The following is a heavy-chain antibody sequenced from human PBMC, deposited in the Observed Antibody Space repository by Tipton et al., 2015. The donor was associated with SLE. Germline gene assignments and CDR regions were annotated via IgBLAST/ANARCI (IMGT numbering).Heavy chain of an antibody. V-gene: IGHV4-4*07. CDR2: IYSSGSK. J-gene: IGHJ2*01. CDR1: GGSISSYY. D-gene: IGHD4-17*01. CDR3: ARGSDGEYVRYFDV. Sequence: LRLSCTVSGGSISSYYWSWIRQPAGKGLEWIGRIYSSGSKDYNPSLKSRLSMSLDASTNQVSLRLSSVTAADTAVYYCARGSDGEYVRYFDVWGRGNLVTVSS.